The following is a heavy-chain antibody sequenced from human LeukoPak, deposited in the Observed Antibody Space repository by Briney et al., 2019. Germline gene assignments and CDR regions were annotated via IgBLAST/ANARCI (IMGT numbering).Heavy chain of an antibody. CDR1: GGSFSGYY. CDR2: INHSGST. J-gene: IGHJ4*02. CDR3: VTYYFDSSGPKKNY. Sequence: SETLSLTCAVYGGSFSGYYWSRIRQPPGKGLEWIGEINHSGSTNYNPSLKSRVTISVDTSKKQFSLKLSSVTAADTAVYYCVTYYFDSSGPKKNYWGQGTLVTVSS. V-gene: IGHV4-34*01. D-gene: IGHD3-22*01.